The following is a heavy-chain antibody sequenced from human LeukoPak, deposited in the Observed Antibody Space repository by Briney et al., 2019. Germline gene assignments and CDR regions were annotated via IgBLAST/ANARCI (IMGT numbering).Heavy chain of an antibody. V-gene: IGHV4-39*01. Sequence: SETLSLTCTVSGGSISSSSYSWGWIRQPPGKGLEWIGSIYYSGSTYYNPSLKSRVTISVDTSKNQFSLKLSSMTAADTAVYYCARHSGPPGTDYYYGMDVWGQGTTVTVSS. CDR1: GGSISSSSYS. CDR2: IYYSGST. J-gene: IGHJ6*02. CDR3: ARHSGPPGTDYYYGMDV. D-gene: IGHD1-7*01.